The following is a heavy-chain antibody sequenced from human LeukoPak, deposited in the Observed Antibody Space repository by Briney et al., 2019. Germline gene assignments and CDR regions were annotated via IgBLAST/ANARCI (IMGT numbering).Heavy chain of an antibody. D-gene: IGHD1-1*01. J-gene: IGHJ4*02. CDR1: GDSISSYY. CDR3: ARHHAEILVPND. CDR2: VYYSGNT. Sequence: PSETLSLTCTVSGDSISSYYWSWIRQPPGKGLEWIGSVYYSGNTYYNPSLKRRATISIDTPTSKNQFSLTLTSVTAADTAVYYCARHHAEILVPNDWGQGTLVTVSS. V-gene: IGHV4-59*08.